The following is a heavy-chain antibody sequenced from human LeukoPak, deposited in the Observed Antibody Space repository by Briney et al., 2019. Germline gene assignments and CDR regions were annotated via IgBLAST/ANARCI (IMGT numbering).Heavy chain of an antibody. CDR1: GFTVSSNY. CDR3: ARGYQTVAGTGDY. CDR2: IYSGGST. D-gene: IGHD6-19*01. V-gene: IGHV3-66*01. Sequence: GGSLRLSCAASGFTVSSNYMSWVRQAPGKGLEWVSVIYSGGSTYYADSVKGRFTISRDNAKNSLYLQMNSLRAEDTAVYYCARGYQTVAGTGDYWGQGTLVTVSS. J-gene: IGHJ4*02.